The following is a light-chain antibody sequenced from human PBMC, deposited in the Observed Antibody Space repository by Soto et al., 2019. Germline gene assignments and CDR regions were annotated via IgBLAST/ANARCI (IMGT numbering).Light chain of an antibody. V-gene: IGLV2-8*01. Sequence: QSVLTQPPSASGSPGQSVTISCTGTSSDVGGYNYVSWYQQHLGKAPKLMIYEVSKRPSGVPDRFSGSKSGNTASLTVSGLQAEDEADYYCSSYAGSNKLVFGGGTKLTVL. CDR2: EVS. J-gene: IGLJ2*01. CDR3: SSYAGSNKLV. CDR1: SSDVGGYNY.